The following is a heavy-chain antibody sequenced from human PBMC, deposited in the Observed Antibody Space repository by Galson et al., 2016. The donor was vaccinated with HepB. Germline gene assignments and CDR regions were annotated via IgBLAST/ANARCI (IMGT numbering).Heavy chain of an antibody. D-gene: IGHD1-7*01. CDR1: GFIFNSYG. CDR2: IWYDGSNK. CDR3: ARDWLELRHYYYMDV. V-gene: IGHV3-33*01. J-gene: IGHJ6*03. Sequence: SLRLSCAASGFIFNSYGMHWVRQAPGKGLEWVAVIWYDGSNKYYADSVKGRFTISRDNSKNTLYLQMNSLRAEDTAVYYCARDWLELRHYYYMDVWGKGTTVTVSS.